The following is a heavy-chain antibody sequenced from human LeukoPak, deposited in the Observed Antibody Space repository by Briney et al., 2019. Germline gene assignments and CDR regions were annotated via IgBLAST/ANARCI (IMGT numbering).Heavy chain of an antibody. CDR3: ARDLGVGRYDTALGDLL. J-gene: IGHJ4*02. D-gene: IGHD5-18*01. CDR2: INPNSGGA. Sequence: RASVKVSCTASGYTFTGYYMHWVRQAPGQGLEWMGWINPNSGGANYAQKFQGRVTMTRDTSISTAYMELSRLRSDDTAVYYCARDLGVGRYDTALGDLLWGQGTLVTVSS. CDR1: GYTFTGYY. V-gene: IGHV1-2*02.